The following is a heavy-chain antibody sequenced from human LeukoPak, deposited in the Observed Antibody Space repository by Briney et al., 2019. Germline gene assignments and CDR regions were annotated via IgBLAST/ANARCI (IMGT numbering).Heavy chain of an antibody. J-gene: IGHJ4*02. CDR1: GFTFGSYG. V-gene: IGHV3-30*03. D-gene: IGHD3-10*01. CDR3: ARGEGSYYITMVRGVSDY. Sequence: SGGSLRLSCAASGFTFGSYGMHWVRQAPGKGLEWVAVISYDGSNKYYADSVKGRFTISRDNSKNTLYLQMNSLRAEDTAVYYCARGEGSYYITMVRGVSDYWGQGTLVTVSS. CDR2: ISYDGSNK.